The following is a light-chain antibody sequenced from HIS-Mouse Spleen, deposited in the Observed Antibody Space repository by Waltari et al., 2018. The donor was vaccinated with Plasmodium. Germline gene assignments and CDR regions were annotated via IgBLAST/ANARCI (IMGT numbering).Light chain of an antibody. V-gene: IGLV2-23*03. CDR2: GGS. Sequence: QSALTQPASVSGSPGQSITISCTGTSSDVGSYNLVSWYQQHPGKAPKLMIYGGSKLPSGVSNRFSGSKSGNTASLTISGLQAEDEADYYCCSYAGSSTFVVFGGGTKLTVL. CDR1: SSDVGSYNL. CDR3: CSYAGSSTFVV. J-gene: IGLJ2*01.